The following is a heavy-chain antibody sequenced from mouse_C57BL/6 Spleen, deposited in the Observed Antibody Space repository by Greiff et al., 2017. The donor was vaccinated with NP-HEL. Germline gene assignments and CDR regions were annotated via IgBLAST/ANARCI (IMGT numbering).Heavy chain of an antibody. Sequence: QVQLKESGAELVRPGASVTLSCKASGYTFTDYEMHWVKQTPVHGLEWIGAIDPETGGTAYNQKFKGKATLTADKSSSTAYMQFSSLTSEDSAIYYCARRGIYGGFAYWGQGTLVTVSA. V-gene: IGHV1-15*01. D-gene: IGHD1-1*02. CDR2: IDPETGGT. CDR3: ARRGIYGGFAY. CDR1: GYTFTDYE. J-gene: IGHJ3*01.